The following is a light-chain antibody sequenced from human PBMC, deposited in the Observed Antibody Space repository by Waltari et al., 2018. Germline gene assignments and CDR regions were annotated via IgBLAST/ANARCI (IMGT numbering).Light chain of an antibody. Sequence: DIVMTQTPLSLPVTPGEPASISCRYSQSLLHRNGNTFLHWYLQKPGQSPRLLIYKVTNRESGVPDRFSGSGSGTDFTLKISRVEPEDVGFYYCLQSTKDPWTFGQGTKVEIK. J-gene: IGKJ1*01. CDR2: KVT. CDR3: LQSTKDPWT. V-gene: IGKV2D-29*02. CDR1: QSLLHRNGNTF.